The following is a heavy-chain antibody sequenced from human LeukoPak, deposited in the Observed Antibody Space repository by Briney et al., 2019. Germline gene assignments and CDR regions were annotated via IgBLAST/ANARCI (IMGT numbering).Heavy chain of an antibody. D-gene: IGHD2-15*01. V-gene: IGHV3-9*01. J-gene: IGHJ6*02. CDR2: ISWNSGSI. CDR1: GFTFDDYA. Sequence: GGSLRLSCAASGFTFDDYAMHWVRQAPGKGLEWVSGISWNSGSIGYADSVEGRFTISRDNAKNSLYLQMNSLRAEDTALYYCARDLTSSGGRGYYYYGMDVWGQGTTVTVSS. CDR3: ARDLTSSGGRGYYYYGMDV.